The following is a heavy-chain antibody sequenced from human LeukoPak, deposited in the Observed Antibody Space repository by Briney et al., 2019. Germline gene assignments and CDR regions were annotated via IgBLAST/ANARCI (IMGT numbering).Heavy chain of an antibody. J-gene: IGHJ2*01. V-gene: IGHV4-59*01. Sequence: SETLSLTCTVSGGSISSYYWSWIRQPPGKGLEWIGYIYYSGSTNYNPSLKSRVTISVDTSKNQFSLKLSSVTAADTAVYYCARLVWPTYYYDSSGGWYIDLWGRGTLVTVSS. CDR2: IYYSGST. CDR1: GGSISSYY. CDR3: ARLVWPTYYYDSSGGWYIDL. D-gene: IGHD3-22*01.